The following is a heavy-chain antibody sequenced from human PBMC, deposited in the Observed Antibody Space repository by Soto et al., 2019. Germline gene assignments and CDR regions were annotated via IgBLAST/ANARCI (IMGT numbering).Heavy chain of an antibody. CDR1: GYTFTSYG. J-gene: IGHJ6*03. CDR3: ARDGWRYGDYYMDV. Sequence: VKVSCKASGYTFTSYGISWVRQAPGQGLEWMGWISAYNGNTNYAQKLQGRVTMTTDTSTSTAYMELRSLRSDDTAVYYCARDGWRYGDYYMDVWGKGTTVTVSS. D-gene: IGHD4-17*01. CDR2: ISAYNGNT. V-gene: IGHV1-18*01.